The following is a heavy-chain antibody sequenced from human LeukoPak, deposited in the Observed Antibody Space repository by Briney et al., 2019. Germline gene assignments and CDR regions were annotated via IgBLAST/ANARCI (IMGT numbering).Heavy chain of an antibody. D-gene: IGHD2-2*01. J-gene: IGHJ4*02. CDR1: GFSFSAYW. V-gene: IGHV3-7*01. CDR3: ARGDAYALKY. CDR2: INQEGGEK. Sequence: GGSLRLSCAASGFSFSAYWMNWVRQAPGKGLEWVANINQEGGEKYYVDSVKGRFTISRDNAKNSLHLQMNSLRAEDTAVYYCARGDAYALKYWGQGTLATVSS.